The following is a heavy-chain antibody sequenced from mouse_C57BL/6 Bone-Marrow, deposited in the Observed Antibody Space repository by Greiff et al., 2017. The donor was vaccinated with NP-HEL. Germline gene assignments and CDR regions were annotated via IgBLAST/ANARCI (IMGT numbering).Heavy chain of an antibody. V-gene: IGHV1-78*01. Sequence: VKLQESDAELVKPGASVKISCKVSGYTFTDHTIHWMKQRPEQGLAWIGYIYPRDGSTKYNEKFKGKATLTADKSSSTAYMQLNSLTSEDSAVYFCARSYYGSSSWFADWGQGTLVTVSA. CDR3: ARSYYGSSSWFAD. CDR1: GYTFTDHT. J-gene: IGHJ3*01. D-gene: IGHD1-1*01. CDR2: IYPRDGST.